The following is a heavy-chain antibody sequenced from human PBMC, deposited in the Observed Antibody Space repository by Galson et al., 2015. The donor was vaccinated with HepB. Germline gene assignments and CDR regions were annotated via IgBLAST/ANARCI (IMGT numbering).Heavy chain of an antibody. V-gene: IGHV3-11*05. Sequence: LRLSCAASGFTFSDYYMNWIRQAPGKGLEWGSYISSTSTYTNYADSVKGRFTISRDNAKNSLFLQMNSLRAEDTAVYYCARGAVGATDYFDYWGQGTLVTVSS. CDR1: GFTFSDYY. CDR3: ARGAVGATDYFDY. D-gene: IGHD1-26*01. CDR2: ISSTSTYT. J-gene: IGHJ4*02.